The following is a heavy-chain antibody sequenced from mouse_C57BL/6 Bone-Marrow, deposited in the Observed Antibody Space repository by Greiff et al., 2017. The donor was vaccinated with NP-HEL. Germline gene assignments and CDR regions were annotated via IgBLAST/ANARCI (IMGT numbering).Heavy chain of an antibody. D-gene: IGHD4-1*01. CDR1: GFTFSDYY. J-gene: IGHJ2*01. V-gene: IGHV5-16*01. CDR3: AREGLTGVDY. Sequence: EVKLVESEGGLVQPGSSMKLSCTASGFTFSDYYMAWVRQVPEKGLEWVANINYDGSSTYYLDSLKSRFIISRDNAKNILYLQMSSLKSEDTATYYCAREGLTGVDYWGQGTTLTVSS. CDR2: INYDGSST.